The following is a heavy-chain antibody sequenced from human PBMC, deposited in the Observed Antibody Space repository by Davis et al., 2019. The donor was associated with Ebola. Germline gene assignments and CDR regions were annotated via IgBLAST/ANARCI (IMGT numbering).Heavy chain of an antibody. Sequence: GESLKISCAAPGFTFSTYSMNWVRQAPGKGLEWVSSISSSSSSIYYADSVKGRFTISRDNANSSLYLQMNSLGDEDTALYYCARVRCSGTSCYSPYYYGMDVWGQGTTVTVSS. V-gene: IGHV3-21*01. D-gene: IGHD2-15*01. CDR3: ARVRCSGTSCYSPYYYGMDV. CDR1: GFTFSTYS. CDR2: ISSSSSSI. J-gene: IGHJ6*02.